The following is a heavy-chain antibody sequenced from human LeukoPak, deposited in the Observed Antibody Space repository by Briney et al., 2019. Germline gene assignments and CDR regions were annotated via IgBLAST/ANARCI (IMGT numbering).Heavy chain of an antibody. J-gene: IGHJ4*02. CDR3: AIPTTGIAARKASFGY. Sequence: SETLSLTCTVSGGSISSYYWSWIRQPPGKGLEWIGEINHSGSTNYNPSLKSRVTISVDTSKNQFSLKLSSVTATDTAVYYCAIPTTGIAARKASFGYWGQGTLVTVSS. V-gene: IGHV4-34*01. CDR2: INHSGST. CDR1: GGSISSYY. D-gene: IGHD6-6*01.